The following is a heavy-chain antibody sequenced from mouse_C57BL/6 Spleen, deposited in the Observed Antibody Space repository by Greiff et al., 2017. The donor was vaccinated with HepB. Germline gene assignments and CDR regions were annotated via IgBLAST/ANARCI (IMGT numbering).Heavy chain of an antibody. V-gene: IGHV5-17*01. J-gene: IGHJ2*01. CDR3: ARDYYYGSSSLFDY. D-gene: IGHD1-1*01. Sequence: DVKLVESGGGLVKPGGSLKLSCAASGFTFSDYGMHWVRQAPEKGLEWVAYISSGSSTIYYADTVKGRFTISRDNAKNTLFLQMTSLRSEDTAMYYCARDYYYGSSSLFDYWGQGTTLTVSS. CDR2: ISSGSSTI. CDR1: GFTFSDYG.